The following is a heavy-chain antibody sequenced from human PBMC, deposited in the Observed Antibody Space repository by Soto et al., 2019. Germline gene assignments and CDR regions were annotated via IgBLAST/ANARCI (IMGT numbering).Heavy chain of an antibody. J-gene: IGHJ6*03. CDR1: GFSLSTSGVG. CDR2: IYCDDDK. Sequence: QITLKESGPTLVKPTQTLTLTCTFSGFSLSTSGVGVGWIRQPPGTALEWLALIYCDDDKRYSPSLKSTLTITKDTPTDQVVLITVNMAPIDASTYYCAHLTNPPDYYYMDVWGKGTTVTVSS. D-gene: IGHD2-8*01. V-gene: IGHV2-5*02. CDR3: AHLTNPPDYYYMDV.